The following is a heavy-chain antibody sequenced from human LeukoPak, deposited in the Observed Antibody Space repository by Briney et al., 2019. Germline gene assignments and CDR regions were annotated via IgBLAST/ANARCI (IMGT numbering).Heavy chain of an antibody. CDR2: IYYSGST. J-gene: IGHJ4*02. Sequence: PSETLSLTCTVSGGSISSSSYYWGWIRQPPGKGLEWIGSIYYSGSTSYNPSLQSRVTISVDTSKNQFSLKLTSVTAADTAVYYCARDSSTIAARTPFDYWGQGTPVTVSS. CDR1: GGSISSSSYY. V-gene: IGHV4-39*07. CDR3: ARDSSTIAARTPFDY. D-gene: IGHD6-6*01.